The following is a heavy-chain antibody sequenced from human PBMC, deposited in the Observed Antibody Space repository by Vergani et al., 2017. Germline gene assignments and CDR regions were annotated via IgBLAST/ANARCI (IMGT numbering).Heavy chain of an antibody. CDR3: ARDLGRSRVNSHYGMGV. D-gene: IGHD4-23*01. J-gene: IGHJ6*02. Sequence: QVQLVQSGAEMKKPGSSVKVSCKSSGGTFSSYTFIWVRLAPGQGLDWMGSIVPILDRKEYAQKFQGSVAITADTSTSTVYMELSSLRSEDTAVYYCARDLGRSRVNSHYGMGVWGQGTTVTVSS. CDR2: IVPILDRK. CDR1: GGTFSSYT. V-gene: IGHV1-69*08.